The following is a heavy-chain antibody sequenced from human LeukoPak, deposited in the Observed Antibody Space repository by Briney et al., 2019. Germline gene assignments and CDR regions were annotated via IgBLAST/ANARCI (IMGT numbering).Heavy chain of an antibody. CDR3: AKDTDYYAGLDA. Sequence: GGSLRLSCAASGFTFSSSAMSWVRQVPGKGLEWVSGISASGGSTYYADSVRGRFTISRDNAKYALYLEMSSLRTEDTALYYCAKDTDYYAGLDAWGQGTTVTVSS. CDR2: ISASGGST. CDR1: GFTFSSSA. D-gene: IGHD3-10*01. V-gene: IGHV3-23*01. J-gene: IGHJ6*02.